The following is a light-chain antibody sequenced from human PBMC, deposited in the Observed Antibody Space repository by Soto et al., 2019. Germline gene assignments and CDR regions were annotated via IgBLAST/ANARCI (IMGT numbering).Light chain of an antibody. CDR2: EVS. CDR1: SSDVGGYNY. J-gene: IGLJ1*01. CDR3: SSYTSSSTLCV. Sequence: QPASVSGSPGQSITISCTGTSSDVGGYNYVSWYQQHPGKAPKLMIYEVSNRPTGVSNRFSGSKSGNTASLTISGLQDEDEADYYCSSYTSSSTLCVFGTGTKLTVL. V-gene: IGLV2-14*01.